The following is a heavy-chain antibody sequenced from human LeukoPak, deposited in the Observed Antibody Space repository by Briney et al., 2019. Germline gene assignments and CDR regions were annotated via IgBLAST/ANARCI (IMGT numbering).Heavy chain of an antibody. CDR1: GFTFSSYE. V-gene: IGHV3-48*03. D-gene: IGHD3-10*01. CDR3: AREGRGAFDI. Sequence: GGSLRLSCAASGFTFSSYEMNWVRQAPGKGLEWVSYISSSGSTIYYADSVKGRFTISRDNAKNSLYLQMNSLRAEDTAVYHCAREGRGAFDIWGQGTMVTVSS. CDR2: ISSSGSTI. J-gene: IGHJ3*02.